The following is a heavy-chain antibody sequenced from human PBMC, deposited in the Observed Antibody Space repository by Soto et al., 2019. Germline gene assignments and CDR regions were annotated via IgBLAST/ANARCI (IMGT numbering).Heavy chain of an antibody. V-gene: IGHV1-18*01. CDR2: ISAYNGNR. D-gene: IGHD5-12*01. J-gene: IGHJ4*02. CDR3: ARALGGFPDY. Sequence: QVQLVQSGAEVKKPGASVKVSCKASGYSFTSYGISWVRQAPGQGLEWMGWISAYNGNRKDAQKFQGRVTMTTDTSTSTAYMELRSLSSDGRAVYYCARALGGFPDYWGQGTLVTVSS. CDR1: GYSFTSYG.